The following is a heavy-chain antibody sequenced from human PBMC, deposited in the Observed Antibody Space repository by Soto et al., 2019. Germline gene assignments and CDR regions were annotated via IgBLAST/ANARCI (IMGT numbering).Heavy chain of an antibody. V-gene: IGHV3-7*02. CDR2: IYEDKNAK. Sequence: EVRLVESGGGLVQPGGSLRLSCEASGFTFSSRWMTWVRQGPGKGLEWVANIYEDKNAKDYVDSVKGRFTISRDNAKNSLYLQMNSLRDEDTAVYYCATHDGPAAAGLVLDFWGQGALVIVSS. J-gene: IGHJ4*02. CDR1: GFTFSSRW. CDR3: ATHDGPAAAGLVLDF. D-gene: IGHD6-25*01.